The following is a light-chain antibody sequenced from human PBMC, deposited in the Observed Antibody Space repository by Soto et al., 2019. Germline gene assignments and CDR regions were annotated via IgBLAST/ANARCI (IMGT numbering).Light chain of an antibody. J-gene: IGKJ1*01. CDR1: QRVSSTY. V-gene: IGKV3-20*01. Sequence: EIVLTQSPGTLSLSPGERATLSCRASQRVSSTYLAWYQQKPGQAPRLLIYGASSRATAIPDRFSGSGSGTDFTLTISRLEPEDFAVYYCQQYGSSPWTFGQGTKVEIK. CDR2: GAS. CDR3: QQYGSSPWT.